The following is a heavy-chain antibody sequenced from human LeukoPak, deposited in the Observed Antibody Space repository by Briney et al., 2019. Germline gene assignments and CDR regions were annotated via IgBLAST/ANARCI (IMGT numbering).Heavy chain of an antibody. CDR3: ARRHGSGWYRLFDY. D-gene: IGHD6-19*01. CDR2: IYYSGST. CDR1: GGSISSSSYY. V-gene: IGHV4-39*01. Sequence: SETLSLTCTVSGGSISSSSYYWGWIRQPPGKGLEWIGSIYYSGSTYYNPSLNSRATISVDTSKNQFSLKLSSVTAADTAVYYCARRHGSGWYRLFDYWGQGTLVTVSS. J-gene: IGHJ4*02.